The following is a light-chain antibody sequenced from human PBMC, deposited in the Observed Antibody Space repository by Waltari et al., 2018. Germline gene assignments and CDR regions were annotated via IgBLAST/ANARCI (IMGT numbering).Light chain of an antibody. CDR1: QSVLSNNQNY. V-gene: IGKV4-1*01. J-gene: IGKJ4*01. CDR3: QQHHSAPLT. CDR2: WAS. Sequence: DFVMTQSPDSLAVSLGERATFNCRSSQSVLSNNQNYLAWYQQKPGQPPKLLIYWASTRASGVPDRFGGSGSGTDFTLTISSLQAEDVAVYYCQQHHSAPLTFGGGTKVEI.